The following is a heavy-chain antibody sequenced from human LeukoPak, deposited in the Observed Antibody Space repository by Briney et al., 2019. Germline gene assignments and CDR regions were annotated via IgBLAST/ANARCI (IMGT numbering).Heavy chain of an antibody. CDR3: ARVNGGYYGSGSSYYVDY. J-gene: IGHJ4*02. V-gene: IGHV4-4*07. Sequence: PSETLSLTCTVSGGSISSYYWSWIRQPAGQGLEWIGHIYTSGSTNHNPSLKSRVTMSVDTSKNQFSLKLSSVTAADTAVYYCARVNGGYYGSGSSYYVDYWGPGTLVTLSS. CDR2: IYTSGST. CDR1: GGSISSYY. D-gene: IGHD3-10*01.